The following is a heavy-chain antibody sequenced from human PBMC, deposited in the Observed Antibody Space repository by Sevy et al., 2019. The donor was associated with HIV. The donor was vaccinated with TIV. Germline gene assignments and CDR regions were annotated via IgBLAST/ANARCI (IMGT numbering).Heavy chain of an antibody. J-gene: IGHJ4*02. D-gene: IGHD4-17*01. CDR3: NTDLAYGDYWKGY. Sequence: GGSLRLSCVVSGFTFSNAWMYWVRQAPGKGLEWVGRIKSKTDGGTTDYIAPVRSRFVISRDDSRDTVYLQMNSLKTEDTAVYYCNTDLAYGDYWKGYWGQGTLVTFSS. CDR1: GFTFSNAW. V-gene: IGHV3-15*01. CDR2: IKSKTDGGTT.